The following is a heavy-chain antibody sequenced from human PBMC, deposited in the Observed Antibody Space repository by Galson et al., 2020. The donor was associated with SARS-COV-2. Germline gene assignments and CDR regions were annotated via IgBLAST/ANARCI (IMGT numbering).Heavy chain of an antibody. J-gene: IGHJ6*02. Sequence: GESLKISCAASGFTFSSYGMHWVRQAPGKGLEWVAVISYDGSNKYYADSVKGRFTISRDNSKNTLYLQMNSLRAEDTAVYYCAKEILRYYDFWSGSTGPSMDVWGQGTTVTVSS. CDR3: AKEILRYYDFWSGSTGPSMDV. D-gene: IGHD3-3*01. CDR2: ISYDGSNK. CDR1: GFTFSSYG. V-gene: IGHV3-30*18.